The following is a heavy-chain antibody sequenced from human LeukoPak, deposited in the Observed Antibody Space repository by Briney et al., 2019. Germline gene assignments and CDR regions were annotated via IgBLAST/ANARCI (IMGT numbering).Heavy chain of an antibody. CDR1: GGTFISYA. CDR2: IIPILGIA. D-gene: IGHD5-24*01. J-gene: IGHJ4*02. V-gene: IGHV1-69*04. CDR3: ARDPGRAGYNREIGPTTYYFDY. Sequence: ASVKVSCKASGGTFISYAISWVRQAPGQGLEWMGRIIPILGIANYAQKFQGRVTITADKSTSTAYMELSSLRSEDTAVYYCARDPGRAGYNREIGPTTYYFDYWGQGTLVTVSS.